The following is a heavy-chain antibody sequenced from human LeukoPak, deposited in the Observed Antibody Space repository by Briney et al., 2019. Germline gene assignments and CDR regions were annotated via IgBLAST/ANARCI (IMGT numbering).Heavy chain of an antibody. CDR1: GLTVSNHW. CDR3: ASLDTAKQPLANH. J-gene: IGHJ5*02. D-gene: IGHD5-18*01. Sequence: GGPLRLSCVASGLTVSNHWMSWVRQAPGKGLEWVANIREERGQEYYVDSVKGRFTISKNSAKNSLYLQMNTLRVEDTAMYYCASLDTAKQPLANHWGQGTLVTVSS. V-gene: IGHV3-7*03. CDR2: IREERGQE.